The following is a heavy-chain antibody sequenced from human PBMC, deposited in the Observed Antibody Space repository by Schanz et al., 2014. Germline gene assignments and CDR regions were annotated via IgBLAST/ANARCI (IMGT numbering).Heavy chain of an antibody. Sequence: EGQLLESGGGLVQPGGSLRLSCAASGFTFSSYGMSWVCQAPGKGLEWVSGISSSGSTYYADSVKGRFTISRDNSKNTLYLQMNSLRAEDTAVYYCAKEGSIYWDRSVDYWGQGTLVTVSS. V-gene: IGHV3-23*01. CDR1: GFTFSSYG. J-gene: IGHJ4*02. D-gene: IGHD1-26*01. CDR3: AKEGSIYWDRSVDY. CDR2: ISSSGST.